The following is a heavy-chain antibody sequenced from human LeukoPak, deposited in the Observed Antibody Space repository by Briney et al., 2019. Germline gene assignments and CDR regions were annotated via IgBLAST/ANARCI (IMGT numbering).Heavy chain of an antibody. Sequence: GGSLRLSCAASGFTFSSYGMHWVRQAPGKGLEWVAVISYDGSNKYYADSVKGRFTISRDNSKNTLYLQMNSLRAEDTAVYYCARTLTARYSSSWYYGDAAFDIWGQGTMVTVSS. D-gene: IGHD6-13*01. J-gene: IGHJ3*02. V-gene: IGHV3-30*19. CDR2: ISYDGSNK. CDR1: GFTFSSYG. CDR3: ARTLTARYSSSWYYGDAAFDI.